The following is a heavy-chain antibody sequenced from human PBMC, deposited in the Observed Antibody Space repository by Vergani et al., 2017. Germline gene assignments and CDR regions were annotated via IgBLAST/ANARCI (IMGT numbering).Heavy chain of an antibody. CDR3: AADYQCGSGCCAAGWYFDL. CDR2: IITFFGTT. D-gene: IGHD3-3*01. CDR1: GGPFQNLA. Sequence: QVQLVQSGAEVKKPGSSVKVSCKASGGPFQNLAFSWVRQVPGQGLEGMGRIITFFGTTDDAQKFQGRFTIIAGEFTKPVDMQLSNLRSENTAVYYCAADYQCGSGCCAAGWYFDLWGRGTLVTVSS. V-gene: IGHV1-69*15. J-gene: IGHJ2*01.